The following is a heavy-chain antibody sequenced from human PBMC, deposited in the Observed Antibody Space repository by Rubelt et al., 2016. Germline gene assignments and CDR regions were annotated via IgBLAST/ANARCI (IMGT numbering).Heavy chain of an antibody. CDR1: GYTFSGYY. V-gene: IGHV1-46*01. Sequence: QVQLVQSGAEVKKPGASVKVPCQASGYTFSGYYMHWVRQAPGQGLEWMGVLNPSGGSTSYAQKFQGRVTMTRDTSMSTFYMELSSLRADDTAVYYCARVRQLSDYWGQGTLVTVSS. D-gene: IGHD6-6*01. CDR3: ARVRQLSDY. CDR2: LNPSGGST. J-gene: IGHJ4*02.